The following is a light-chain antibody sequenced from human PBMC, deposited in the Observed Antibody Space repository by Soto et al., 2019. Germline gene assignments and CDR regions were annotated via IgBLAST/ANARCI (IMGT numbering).Light chain of an antibody. Sequence: IVMTQSPATLSVSPGERATLSCRASQSVSSNLAWYQQKPGQAPRLLIYGASTRATGIPARFGGSGSGTDFTLTISSLQSEDFAVYYCQHYNNWPPWTFGQGTKVEIK. J-gene: IGKJ1*01. CDR3: QHYNNWPPWT. CDR1: QSVSSN. V-gene: IGKV3-15*01. CDR2: GAS.